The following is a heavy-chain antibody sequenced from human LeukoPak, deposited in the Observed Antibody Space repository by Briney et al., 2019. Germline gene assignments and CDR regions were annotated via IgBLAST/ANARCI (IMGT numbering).Heavy chain of an antibody. V-gene: IGHV1-18*01. J-gene: IGHJ2*01. CDR3: ARGLGVVTAQSEQPKPRYFDL. Sequence: GASVKVSCKASGYSFTSYGITWVRQAPGPGLEWMGWISGYNGNTNYAQNLQGRVTMTTDTSTSTAYMELRSLRSDDTAVYYCARGLGVVTAQSEQPKPRYFDLWGRGTQVTVCS. CDR2: ISGYNGNT. CDR1: GYSFTSYG. D-gene: IGHD2-21*02.